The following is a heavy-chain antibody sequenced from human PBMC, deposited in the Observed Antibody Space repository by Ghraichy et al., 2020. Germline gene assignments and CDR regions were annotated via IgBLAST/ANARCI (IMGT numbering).Heavy chain of an antibody. CDR1: GGSISSDY. V-gene: IGHV4-59*01. Sequence: SQTLSLTCTVSGGSISSDYWSWIRQPPGKGLDWIGYIYYSGSTNFNPSLKSRVTISLDTSKNQFSLKLSSVTAADTAVYFCARVRFLGYSSIWTGFDYWGQGALVTVSS. CDR2: IYYSGST. D-gene: IGHD6-13*01. J-gene: IGHJ4*02. CDR3: ARVRFLGYSSIWTGFDY.